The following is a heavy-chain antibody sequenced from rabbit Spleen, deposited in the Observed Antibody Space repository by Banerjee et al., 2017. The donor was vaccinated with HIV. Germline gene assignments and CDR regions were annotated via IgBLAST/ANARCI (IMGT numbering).Heavy chain of an antibody. D-gene: IGHD1-1*01. J-gene: IGHJ4*01. Sequence: QEQLEESGGDLVKPGASLTLTCTASGFSFSSTYYMCWVRQAPGKGLESIACIYAGSSGSTYYASWAKGRFTISKTSTTVTLQMTSLTAADTATYFCARYVSFNGYSHYFDLWGPGTLVTVS. CDR2: IYAGSSGST. CDR1: GFSFSSTYY. V-gene: IGHV1S45*01. CDR3: ARYVSFNGYSHYFDL.